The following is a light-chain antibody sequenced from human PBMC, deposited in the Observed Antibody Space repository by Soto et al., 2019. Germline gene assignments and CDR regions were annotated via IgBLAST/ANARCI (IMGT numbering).Light chain of an antibody. J-gene: IGLJ2*01. V-gene: IGLV1-44*01. Sequence: QSVLTQPPSASGTPGQRVTISCSGSSSNIGNNIVNWYQQLPGTAPKLLIYTNNQRPSGVPDRFSGSRSGTSASLAISGLQSEDEADYYCAAWDDRLNGPVFGGGTKLTVL. CDR2: TNN. CDR3: AAWDDRLNGPV. CDR1: SSNIGNNI.